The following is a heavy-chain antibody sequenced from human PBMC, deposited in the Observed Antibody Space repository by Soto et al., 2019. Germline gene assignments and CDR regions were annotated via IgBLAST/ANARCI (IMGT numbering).Heavy chain of an antibody. CDR3: ARGRSSTSPYPIGY. V-gene: IGHV4-31*03. Sequence: QVQLQESGPGLVKPSQTLSLTCTVSGGSISSGGYYWSWIRQHPGKGLEWIGYIFNGGSTYYNPALKRRVTISVDTSKNQFSLKLSSVTAADTAVYYCARGRSSTSPYPIGYWGQGTLVTVSS. D-gene: IGHD2-2*01. CDR2: IFNGGST. CDR1: GGSISSGGYY. J-gene: IGHJ4*02.